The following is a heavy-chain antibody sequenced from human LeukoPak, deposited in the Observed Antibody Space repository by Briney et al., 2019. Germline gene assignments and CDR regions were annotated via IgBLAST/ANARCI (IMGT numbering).Heavy chain of an antibody. Sequence: GGSLRLSCAASGFTFSSCSMNWVRQAPGKGLEWVSSISSSSSYIYYADSVKGRFTISRDNAKNSLYLQMNSLRAEDTAVYYCARDYDGEYTANFDYWGQGTLVTVSS. V-gene: IGHV3-21*01. CDR2: ISSSSSYI. CDR3: ARDYDGEYTANFDY. D-gene: IGHD5-18*01. J-gene: IGHJ4*02. CDR1: GFTFSSCS.